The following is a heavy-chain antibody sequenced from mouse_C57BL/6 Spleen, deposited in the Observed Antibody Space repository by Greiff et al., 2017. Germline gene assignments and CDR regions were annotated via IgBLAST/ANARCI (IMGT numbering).Heavy chain of an antibody. CDR3: ARGEITTVVAYYYAMED. J-gene: IGHJ4*01. Sequence: QVQLQQPGAELVKPGASVKLSCKASGYTFTSYWMHWVKQRPGRGLEWIGRIDPNSGGTKYNEKFKSKATLTVDKPSSTAYMQLSSLTSEETAVYYCARGEITTVVAYYYAMEDWGQGTSVTVSS. D-gene: IGHD1-1*01. CDR2: IDPNSGGT. V-gene: IGHV1-72*01. CDR1: GYTFTSYW.